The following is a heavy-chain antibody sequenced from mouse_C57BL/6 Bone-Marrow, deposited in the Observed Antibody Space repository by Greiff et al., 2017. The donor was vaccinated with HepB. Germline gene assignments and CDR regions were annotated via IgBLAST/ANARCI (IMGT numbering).Heavy chain of an antibody. Sequence: EVQLVESGPGLAKPSQTLSLTCSVTGYSITSDYWNWIRKFPGNKLEYMGYISYSGSTYYNPSLKSRISITRDTSKNQYYLQLNSVTTEDTATYYCARSNYYGSDYWYFDVWGTGTTVTVSS. D-gene: IGHD1-1*01. V-gene: IGHV3-8*01. J-gene: IGHJ1*03. CDR2: ISYSGST. CDR3: ARSNYYGSDYWYFDV. CDR1: GYSITSDY.